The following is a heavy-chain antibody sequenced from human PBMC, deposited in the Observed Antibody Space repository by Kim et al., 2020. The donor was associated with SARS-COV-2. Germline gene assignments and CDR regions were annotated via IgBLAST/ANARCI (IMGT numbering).Heavy chain of an antibody. CDR3: ARHREGYCSSSSCKRDDY. D-gene: IGHD2-2*01. V-gene: IGHV5-51*01. CDR1: GFSFTSYW. J-gene: IGHJ4*02. CDR2: IYPHDSDT. Sequence: GESLKISCLGSGFSFTSYWIGWVRQLPGKGLEWMGIIYPHDSDTRYNPSFQGQVTISADKSISTSYLQWSSLQASDTGTYYCARHREGYCSSSSCKRDDYWGQRTLVTVSS.